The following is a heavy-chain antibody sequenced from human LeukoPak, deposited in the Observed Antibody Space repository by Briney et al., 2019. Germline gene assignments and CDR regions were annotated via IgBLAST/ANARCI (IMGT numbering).Heavy chain of an antibody. CDR2: IYYSGST. Sequence: SETLSLTCTVSGGSISRSTYYWAWIRQPPGKGLEWIGSIYYSGSTNYSPSLKSRFTISVNTSKNQFSLRLTSVTAADTALYYCARWDGSDAFDIWGQGTMVTVSS. J-gene: IGHJ3*02. V-gene: IGHV4-39*01. D-gene: IGHD1-26*01. CDR3: ARWDGSDAFDI. CDR1: GGSISRSTYY.